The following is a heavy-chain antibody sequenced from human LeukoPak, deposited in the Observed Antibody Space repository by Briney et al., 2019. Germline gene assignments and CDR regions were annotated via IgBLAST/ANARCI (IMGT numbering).Heavy chain of an antibody. J-gene: IGHJ6*02. D-gene: IGHD4-11*01. Sequence: GGSLRLSCVASGFTFSAYWMHWVRQAPGKGLLWVARINTDGSSTLYADSVKGRFTISRDNAKNSLYLQMNSLRGEDTSVYYCASALQEITGDYYYGMDVWGQGTTVTVSS. CDR1: GFTFSAYW. CDR3: ASALQEITGDYYYGMDV. CDR2: INTDGSST. V-gene: IGHV3-74*01.